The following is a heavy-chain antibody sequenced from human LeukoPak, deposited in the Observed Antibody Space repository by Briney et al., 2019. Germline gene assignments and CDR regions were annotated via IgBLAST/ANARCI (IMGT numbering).Heavy chain of an antibody. J-gene: IGHJ4*02. CDR1: GFTFSNAW. D-gene: IGHD3-22*01. Sequence: GGSLSLSCAGSGFTFSNAWMTWVRQAPGKGLEWVGRIKSKPAGGTIDYAAPVKGRFTISRDDSKNTVYLQMNSLKTEDTAMYYCTTTYYFDSSGYSTYYWGQGTLVTVSS. CDR3: TTTYYFDSSGYSTYY. CDR2: IKSKPAGGTI. V-gene: IGHV3-15*01.